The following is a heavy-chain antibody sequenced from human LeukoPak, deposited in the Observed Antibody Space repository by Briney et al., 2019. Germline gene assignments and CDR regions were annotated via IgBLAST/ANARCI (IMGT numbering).Heavy chain of an antibody. CDR2: FDPEDGET. CDR3: ARAPIAAAGKEFDY. CDR1: GYTLTELS. D-gene: IGHD6-13*01. Sequence: ASVKVSCKVSGYTLTELSMHWVRQAPGKGLEWMGGFDPEDGETIYAQKFQGRVTMTEDTSTDTAYMELSSLRSEDTAVYYCARAPIAAAGKEFDYWGQGTLATVSS. J-gene: IGHJ4*02. V-gene: IGHV1-24*01.